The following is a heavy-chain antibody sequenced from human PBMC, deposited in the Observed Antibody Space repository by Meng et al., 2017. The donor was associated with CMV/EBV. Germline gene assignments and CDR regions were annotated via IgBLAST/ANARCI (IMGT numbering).Heavy chain of an antibody. V-gene: IGHV1-69*10. J-gene: IGHJ5*02. CDR2: IIPILGIA. CDR1: GGTFSSYA. D-gene: IGHD5-18*01. Sequence: SVKVSCKASGGTFSSYAISWVRQAPGQGLEWMGGIIPILGIANYAQKLQGRVTITADKSTSTAYMELSSLRSEDTAVYYCARGDTATTSNWFDPWGQGTLVTVSS. CDR3: ARGDTATTSNWFDP.